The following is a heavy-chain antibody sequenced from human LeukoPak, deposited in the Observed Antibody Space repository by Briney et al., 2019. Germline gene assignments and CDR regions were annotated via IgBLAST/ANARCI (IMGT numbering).Heavy chain of an antibody. CDR1: GGTFSSYA. V-gene: IGHV1-69*13. D-gene: IGHD2/OR15-2a*01. CDR2: IIPIFGTA. CDR3: ARDVEYFRFDP. J-gene: IGHJ5*02. Sequence: RASVKVSCKASGGTFSSYAISWVRQAPGQGLEWMGGIIPIFGTANYAQKFQGRVTITADESTSTAYMELSSLRSEDTAVYYCARDVEYFRFDPWGQGTLVTVSS.